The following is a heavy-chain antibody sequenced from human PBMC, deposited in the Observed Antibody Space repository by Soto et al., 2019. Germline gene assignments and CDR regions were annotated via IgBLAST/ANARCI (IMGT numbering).Heavy chain of an antibody. Sequence: GGSLRLSCAASGFTFSSYAMSWVRQAPGKGLEWVSAISGSGGSTYYADSVKGPFTISRDNSKNTLYLQMNSLRAEDTAVYYCAKDLGLDGYSYGYFDYWGQGTLVTVSS. D-gene: IGHD5-18*01. CDR2: ISGSGGST. CDR1: GFTFSSYA. V-gene: IGHV3-23*01. CDR3: AKDLGLDGYSYGYFDY. J-gene: IGHJ4*02.